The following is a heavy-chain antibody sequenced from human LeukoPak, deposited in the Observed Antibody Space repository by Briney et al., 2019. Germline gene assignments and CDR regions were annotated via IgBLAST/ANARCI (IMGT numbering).Heavy chain of an antibody. D-gene: IGHD3-16*01. V-gene: IGHV3-21*01. CDR1: GITFTSSS. CDR2: ISSTGTYT. CDR3: ARADTLGGYYFDN. J-gene: IGHJ4*02. Sequence: GSLRLSCAASGITFTSSSMTWVRQAPGKGLEWVSSISSTGTYTYFADSLKGRFTISRDNAKNSLYLQMNSLRVEDTAIYYCARADTLGGYYFDNWGQGTLVTVSS.